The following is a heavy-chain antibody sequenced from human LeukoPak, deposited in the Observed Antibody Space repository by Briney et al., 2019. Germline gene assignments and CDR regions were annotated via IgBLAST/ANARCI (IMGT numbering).Heavy chain of an antibody. D-gene: IGHD3-10*01. CDR1: GYTFTSYD. V-gene: IGHV1-3*01. Sequence: ASVKVSCKASGYTFTSYDMHWVRQAPGQRLEWMGWINAGNGNTKYSQKFQGRVTITRDTSASTAYMELSSLRSEDTAVYYCARGSPYGPIDYWGQGTLVTVSS. J-gene: IGHJ4*02. CDR3: ARGSPYGPIDY. CDR2: INAGNGNT.